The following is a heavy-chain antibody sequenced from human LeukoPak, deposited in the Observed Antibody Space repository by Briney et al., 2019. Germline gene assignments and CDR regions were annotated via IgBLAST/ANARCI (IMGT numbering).Heavy chain of an antibody. V-gene: IGHV3-7*01. CDR2: INQDGSEE. CDR1: GFTFSSYW. D-gene: IGHD3-10*01. Sequence: GGSLRLSCAASGFTFSSYWMTWVRQAPGKGLEWVANINQDGSEEYYVDSVKGRFTISRDNAKNSLYMQMNSLRAEDTAVYYCARGAKGSGTASDYWGQGTLVTVSS. J-gene: IGHJ4*02. CDR3: ARGAKGSGTASDY.